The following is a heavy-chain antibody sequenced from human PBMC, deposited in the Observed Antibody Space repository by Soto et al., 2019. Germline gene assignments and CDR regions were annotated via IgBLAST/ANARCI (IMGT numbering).Heavy chain of an antibody. J-gene: IGHJ4*02. CDR1: GFTFSSYA. D-gene: IGHD2-21*02. V-gene: IGHV3-30-3*01. CDR2: ISYDGSNK. Sequence: QVQLVESGGGVVQPGRSLRLSCAASGFTFSSYAMHWVRQAPDKGLEWVAVISYDGSNKYYADSVKGRFTISRDNSKNTLYLQMNSLRAEDTAVYYCARVNGFRGAYCGGDCLVNYFDYWGQGTLVTVSS. CDR3: ARVNGFRGAYCGGDCLVNYFDY.